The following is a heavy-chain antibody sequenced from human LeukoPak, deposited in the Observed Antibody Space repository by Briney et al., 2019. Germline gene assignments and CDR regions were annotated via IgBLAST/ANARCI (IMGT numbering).Heavy chain of an antibody. CDR2: IWYGGSNK. Sequence: GRSLRLSCAASGFTFSSYGMHWVRQAPGKGLEWVAVIWYGGSNKYYADSVKGRFTISRDNSKNTLYLQMNSLRAEDTAVYYCAKAGEQGAQDYYMDVWGKGTTVTVSS. D-gene: IGHD1-26*01. V-gene: IGHV3-30*18. CDR3: AKAGEQGAQDYYMDV. CDR1: GFTFSSYG. J-gene: IGHJ6*03.